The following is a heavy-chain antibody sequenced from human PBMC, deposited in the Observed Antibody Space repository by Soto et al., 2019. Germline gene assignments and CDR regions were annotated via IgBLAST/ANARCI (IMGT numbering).Heavy chain of an antibody. CDR2: INHSGST. CDR1: GGSFSGYY. D-gene: IGHD6-13*01. V-gene: IGHV4-34*01. CDR3: ARGRGAGSQQLGSAFDI. J-gene: IGHJ3*02. Sequence: SETLSLTCAVYGGSFSGYYWSWIRQPPGKGLEWIGEINHSGSTNYNPSLKSRVTISVDTSKNQFSLKLSSVTAADTAVYYCARGRGAGSQQLGSAFDIWGQGTMVTVSS.